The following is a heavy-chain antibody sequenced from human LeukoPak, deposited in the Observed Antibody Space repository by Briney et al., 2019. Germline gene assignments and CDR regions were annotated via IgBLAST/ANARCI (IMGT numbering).Heavy chain of an antibody. J-gene: IGHJ5*02. CDR1: GYTFTGYY. V-gene: IGHV1-2*02. CDR2: INPNSGGT. CDR3: ARDVYGNYAGWFDP. Sequence: GASVKVSCKASGYTFTGYYMHWVRQAPGQGLEWMGWINPNSGGTNYAQKFQGRVTMTRDTSINTAYMELSRLRSDDTAVYYCARDVYGNYAGWFDPWGQGTLVTVSS. D-gene: IGHD4-11*01.